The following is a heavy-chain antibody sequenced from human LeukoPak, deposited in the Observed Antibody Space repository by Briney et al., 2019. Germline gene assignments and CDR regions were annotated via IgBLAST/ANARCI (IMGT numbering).Heavy chain of an antibody. CDR1: GGSISNSNYY. D-gene: IGHD3-22*01. Sequence: SETLSLTCTVSGGSISNSNYYWGWIRQPPGKGLEWIGSLYYSGSTYYNPSLKSRVTISVDTSKNQFSLKLSSVTAADTAVYYCARYYFDGSGRWFDPWGQGTLVTVSS. CDR2: LYYSGST. CDR3: ARYYFDGSGRWFDP. V-gene: IGHV4-39*01. J-gene: IGHJ5*02.